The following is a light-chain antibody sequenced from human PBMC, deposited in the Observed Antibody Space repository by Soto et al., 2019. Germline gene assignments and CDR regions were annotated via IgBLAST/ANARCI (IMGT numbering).Light chain of an antibody. CDR2: GAF. Sequence: ERVMTQSPATLSGSPGERATLSCRASQSVSSNLAWYQQKPGQAPSLLIYGAFTRATGTPARFSGSGSGTEFTLTISRLQSEDFAVYYCQQYIRWPLTFGAGTKVDIK. V-gene: IGKV3-15*01. J-gene: IGKJ4*01. CDR1: QSVSSN. CDR3: QQYIRWPLT.